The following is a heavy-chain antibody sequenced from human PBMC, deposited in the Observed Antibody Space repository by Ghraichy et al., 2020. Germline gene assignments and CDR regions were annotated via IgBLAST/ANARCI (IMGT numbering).Heavy chain of an antibody. CDR1: GYTFTGYY. CDR3: ARDPAEGSSSNYYYGMDV. Sequence: ASVKVSCKASGYTFTGYYMHWVRQAPGQGLEWMGWINPNSGGTNYAQKFQGWVTMTRDTSISTAYMELGRLRSDDTAVYYCARDPAEGSSSNYYYGMDVWGQGTTVTVSS. CDR2: INPNSGGT. J-gene: IGHJ6*02. D-gene: IGHD6-6*01. V-gene: IGHV1-2*04.